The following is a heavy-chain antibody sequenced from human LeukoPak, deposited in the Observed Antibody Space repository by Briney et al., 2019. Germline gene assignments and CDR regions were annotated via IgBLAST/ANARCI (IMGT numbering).Heavy chain of an antibody. V-gene: IGHV1-18*01. Sequence: GASVKVSCKVSGYTFTSYGISWVRQAPGQGLEWMGWISAYNGNTNYAQKLQGRVTMTTDTSTSTAYMELRSLRSDDTAVYYCARASYDFWSATTYYFDYWGQGTLVTVSS. D-gene: IGHD3-3*01. CDR3: ARASYDFWSATTYYFDY. CDR1: GYTFTSYG. J-gene: IGHJ4*02. CDR2: ISAYNGNT.